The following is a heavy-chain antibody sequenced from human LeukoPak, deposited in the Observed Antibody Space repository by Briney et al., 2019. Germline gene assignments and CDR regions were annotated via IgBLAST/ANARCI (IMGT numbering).Heavy chain of an antibody. V-gene: IGHV4-31*03. J-gene: IGHJ5*02. D-gene: IGHD6-6*01. CDR2: IYYSGST. CDR1: GGSISSGGYY. CDR3: ARGSSSSLIWFDP. Sequence: PSETLSLTCTVSGGSISSGGYYWSWIRQHPGKGLEWIGYIYYSGSTYYNPSLESRVTISVDTSKNQFSLKLSSVTAADTAVYYCARGSSSSLIWFDPWGQGTLVTVSS.